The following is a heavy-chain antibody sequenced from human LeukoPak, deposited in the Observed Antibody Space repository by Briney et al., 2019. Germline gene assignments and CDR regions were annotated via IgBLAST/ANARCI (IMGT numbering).Heavy chain of an antibody. CDR2: ISYDGSNK. J-gene: IGHJ4*02. D-gene: IGHD3-10*01. CDR1: GFTFSSYA. Sequence: GGSLRLSCAASGFTFSSYAMHWVRQAPGKGLEWVAVISYDGSNKYYADSVKGRFTISRDNSKNTLYLQMNSLRAEDTAVYYCARDQGLLWFGELYWGQGTLVTVSS. CDR3: ARDQGLLWFGELY. V-gene: IGHV3-30-3*01.